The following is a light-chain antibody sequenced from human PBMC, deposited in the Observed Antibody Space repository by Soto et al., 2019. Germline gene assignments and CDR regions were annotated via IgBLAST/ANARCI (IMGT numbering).Light chain of an antibody. CDR3: DTWDSSLSAVV. CDR2: DNN. Sequence: QSVLTQPPSVSAAPGQKVTISCSGNSSNIGKNYVSWFQQFPGTAPKLLIYDNNKRPSGIPDRFSGSNSGTSATLGITGLQTGDEADYYCDTWDSSLSAVVFGGGTTVTVL. J-gene: IGLJ2*01. V-gene: IGLV1-51*01. CDR1: SSNIGKNY.